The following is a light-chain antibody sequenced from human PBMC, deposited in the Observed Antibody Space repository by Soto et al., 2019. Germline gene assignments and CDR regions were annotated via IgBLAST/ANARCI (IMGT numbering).Light chain of an antibody. J-gene: IGKJ5*01. CDR1: QVISSW. Sequence: PTSHSSVSAAVGDGVTMTCRASQVISSWLAWYQQIPGKAPKIMIYAASSLQGGVPSRFSGSGSGTEFTLTISSLQPEDCATYKSAGATGCPHPFGEGTSPAIK. CDR3: AGATGCPHP. V-gene: IGKV1-12*01. CDR2: AAS.